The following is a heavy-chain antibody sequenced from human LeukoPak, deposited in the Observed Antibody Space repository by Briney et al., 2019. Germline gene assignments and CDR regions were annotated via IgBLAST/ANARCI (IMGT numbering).Heavy chain of an antibody. CDR2: ISSSSSYI. V-gene: IGHV3-21*01. J-gene: IGHJ4*02. D-gene: IGHD5-24*01. CDR1: GFTFSSYS. CDR3: AREEAKTDGYIYYFDY. Sequence: GGSLRLSCAASGFTFSSYSMNWVRQAPGKGLEWVSAISSSSSYIYYADSVKGRFTISRDNAKNSLYLQMNSLRAEDTAVYYCAREEAKTDGYIYYFDYWGQGTLVTVSS.